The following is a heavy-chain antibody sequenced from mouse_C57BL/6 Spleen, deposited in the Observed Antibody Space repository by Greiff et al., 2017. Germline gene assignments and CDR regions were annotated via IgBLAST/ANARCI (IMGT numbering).Heavy chain of an antibody. CDR3: AKDGIYYYGSSFFDY. CDR1: GFSLTSYG. D-gene: IGHD1-1*01. Sequence: VQRVESGPGLVQPSQSLSITCTVSGFSLTSYGVHWVRQSPGKGLEWLGVIWRGGSTDYNAAFMSRLSITKDNSKSQVFFKMNSLQADDTAIYYCAKDGIYYYGSSFFDYWGQGTTLTVSS. V-gene: IGHV2-5*01. J-gene: IGHJ2*01. CDR2: IWRGGST.